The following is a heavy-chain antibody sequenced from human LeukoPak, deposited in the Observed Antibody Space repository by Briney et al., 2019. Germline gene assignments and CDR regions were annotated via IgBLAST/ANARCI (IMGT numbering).Heavy chain of an antibody. D-gene: IGHD3-3*01. CDR1: GYSFDSHW. CDR2: IYSGDSDT. V-gene: IGHV5-51*01. J-gene: IGHJ5*02. Sequence: GESLKISCRGSGYSFDSHWIGWVRQTSEKGLEWMGIIYSGDSDTRYSPAFQGRVTISVDKSTSTAYLQWSSLEASDTAIYYCGRLGPPFGVGGIDLWGQGTLVAVSS. CDR3: GRLGPPFGVGGIDL.